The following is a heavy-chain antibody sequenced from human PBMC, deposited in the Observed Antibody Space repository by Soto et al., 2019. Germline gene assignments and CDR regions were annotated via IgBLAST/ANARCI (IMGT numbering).Heavy chain of an antibody. D-gene: IGHD6-6*01. CDR1: GFTFSSYA. CDR3: ARLLEYSSIPTDFDY. CDR2: ISYDGSNK. Sequence: GGSLRLSCAASGFTFSSYAMHWVRQAPGKGLEWVAVISYDGSNKYYADSVKGRFTISRDNSKNTLYLQMNSLRAEDTAVYYCARLLEYSSIPTDFDYWGQGTLVTVSS. V-gene: IGHV3-30-3*01. J-gene: IGHJ4*02.